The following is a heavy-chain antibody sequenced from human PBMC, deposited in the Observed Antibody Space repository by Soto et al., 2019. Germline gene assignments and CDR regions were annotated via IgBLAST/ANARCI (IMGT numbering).Heavy chain of an antibody. V-gene: IGHV4-61*01. D-gene: IGHD3-9*01. CDR3: ARVPLTTYFDL. CDR2: VYNSGST. Sequence: QVQLQESGPGLVKPSETLSLTCTVSGGSVSGGSYCWSWIRQPPGKGLECIGYVYNSGSTTYNPSLMSRVTISVDTPKNQCSLGLSSVTAADTAVYYCARVPLTTYFDLWGRGTLVTVSS. J-gene: IGHJ2*01. CDR1: GGSVSGGSYC.